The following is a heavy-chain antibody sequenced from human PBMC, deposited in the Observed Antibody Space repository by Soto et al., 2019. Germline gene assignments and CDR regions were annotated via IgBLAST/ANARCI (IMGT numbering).Heavy chain of an antibody. V-gene: IGHV1-2*02. CDR1: GYTFTGYY. CDR2: INPNSGGT. Sequence: ASVKVSCKASGYTFTGYYMHWVRQAPGQGLEWMGWINPNSGGTNYAQKFQGRVTMTRDTSISTAYMELSRLRSDDTAVYYCARSKQAYYYGMDVWGQGTTVTVSS. J-gene: IGHJ6*02. CDR3: ARSKQAYYYGMDV.